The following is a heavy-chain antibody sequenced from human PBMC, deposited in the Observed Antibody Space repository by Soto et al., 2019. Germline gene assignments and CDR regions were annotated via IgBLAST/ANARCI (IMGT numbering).Heavy chain of an antibody. CDR3: ARKDYYGSGTYHFDY. CDR2: INAANGDT. D-gene: IGHD3-10*01. Sequence: ASVKVSCKASGYTFSTFPMHWVRQAPGQNLERMGWINAANGDTGYSQNFQGRVTLTRDTTASTAYMELSGLTSEDTAVYFCARKDYYGSGTYHFDYWGQGTLVTVSS. V-gene: IGHV1-3*01. J-gene: IGHJ4*02. CDR1: GYTFSTFP.